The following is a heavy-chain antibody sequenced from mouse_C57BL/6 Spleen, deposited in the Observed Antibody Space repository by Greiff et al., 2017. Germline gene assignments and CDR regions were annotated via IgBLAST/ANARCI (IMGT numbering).Heavy chain of an antibody. CDR2: IDPSDSET. V-gene: IGHV1-52*01. J-gene: IGHJ4*01. Sequence: VQLQQPGAELVRPGSSVKLSCKASGYTFTSYWMHWVKQRPIQGLEWIGNIDPSDSETHYNQKFKDKATLTVDKSSSTAYMQLSSLTSEDSAVXYCARIYYDYDVDYAMDYWGQGTSVTVSS. D-gene: IGHD2-4*01. CDR1: GYTFTSYW. CDR3: ARIYYDYDVDYAMDY.